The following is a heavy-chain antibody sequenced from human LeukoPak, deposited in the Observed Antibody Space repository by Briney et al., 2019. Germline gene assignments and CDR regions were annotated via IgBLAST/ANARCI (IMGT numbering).Heavy chain of an antibody. CDR1: GGSVSGYY. CDR2: VYYSGST. J-gene: IGHJ4*02. V-gene: IGHV4-59*02. Sequence: TASETLSLTCVVSGGSVSGYYWGWIRQPPGRGLEWIGYVYYSGSTNYNPSFKSRITISVDMSRNQFSLQLSSVTAADTAVYYCARIHRYCSGGACYVLDNWGQGTLVAVSS. D-gene: IGHD2-15*01. CDR3: ARIHRYCSGGACYVLDN.